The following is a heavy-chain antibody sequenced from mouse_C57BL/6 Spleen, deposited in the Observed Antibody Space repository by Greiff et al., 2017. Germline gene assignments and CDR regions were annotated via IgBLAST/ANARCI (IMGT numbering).Heavy chain of an antibody. CDR3: AMGGNYDYAMDY. CDR1: GYTFTSYW. J-gene: IGHJ4*01. V-gene: IGHV1-74*01. CDR2: IHPSDSDT. Sequence: QVQLQQPGAELVKPGASVKVSCKASGYTFTSYWMHCVKQRPGQGLEWIGRIHPSDSDTNYNQKFKGKATLTVDKSSSTAYMQLSSLTSEDSAVYYCAMGGNYDYAMDYWGQGTSVTVSS. D-gene: IGHD2-1*01.